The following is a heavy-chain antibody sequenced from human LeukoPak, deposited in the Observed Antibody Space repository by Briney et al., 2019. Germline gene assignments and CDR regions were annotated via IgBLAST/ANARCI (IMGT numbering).Heavy chain of an antibody. CDR1: GFTFSSYG. V-gene: IGHV3-30*03. CDR2: ISYDGSNK. Sequence: PGRSLRLSCAASGFTFSSYGMHWVRQAPGKGLEWVAVISYDGSNKYYADSVKGRYTISRDNSKNTLYLQMNSLRAEDTAAYYCARSRRVGGVIVPFDYWGQGTLVTVSS. D-gene: IGHD3-16*02. J-gene: IGHJ4*02. CDR3: ARSRRVGGVIVPFDY.